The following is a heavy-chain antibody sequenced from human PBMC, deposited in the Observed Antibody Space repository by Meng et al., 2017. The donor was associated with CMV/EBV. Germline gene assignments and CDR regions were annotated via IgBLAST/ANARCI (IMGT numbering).Heavy chain of an antibody. D-gene: IGHD3-10*01. CDR3: ARLNRITMVRGVIILHYYYYGMDV. J-gene: IGHJ6*02. CDR2: INHSGST. V-gene: IGHV4-34*01. Sequence: LSLTCAVYGGSFSGYYWSWIRQPPGKGLEWIGEINHSGSTNYNPSLKSRVTISVDTSKNQFSLKLSSVTAADTAVYYCARLNRITMVRGVIILHYYYYGMDVWGQGTTVTVSS. CDR1: GGSFSGYY.